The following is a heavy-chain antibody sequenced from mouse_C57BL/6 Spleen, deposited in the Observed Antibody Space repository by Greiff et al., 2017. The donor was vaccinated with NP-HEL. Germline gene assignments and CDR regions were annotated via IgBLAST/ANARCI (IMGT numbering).Heavy chain of an antibody. CDR3: ARVYDYWYFDV. J-gene: IGHJ1*03. V-gene: IGHV3-1*01. Sequence: VQLKESGPGMVKPSQSLSLTCTVTGYSITSGYDWHWIRHFPGNKLEWMGYISYSGSTNYNPSLKSRISITHDTSKNHFFLKLNSVTTEDTATYYCARVYDYWYFDVWGTGTTVTVSS. CDR1: GYSITSGYD. CDR2: ISYSGST. D-gene: IGHD2-3*01.